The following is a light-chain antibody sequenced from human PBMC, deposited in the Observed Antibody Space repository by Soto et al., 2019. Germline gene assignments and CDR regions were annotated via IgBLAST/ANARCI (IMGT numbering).Light chain of an antibody. CDR2: RND. V-gene: IGLV1-47*01. J-gene: IGLJ1*01. CDR3: AAWDDRLAGPI. Sequence: QSVLTQPPSASGTPGQRVTISCSGSTSNIGSNYVYWYQQLPGTAPKLLIYRNDQRPSGVPDRFSGSKSGTSASLAISGLLSEDEADYHCAAWDDRLAGPILGTGTKLTVL. CDR1: TSNIGSNY.